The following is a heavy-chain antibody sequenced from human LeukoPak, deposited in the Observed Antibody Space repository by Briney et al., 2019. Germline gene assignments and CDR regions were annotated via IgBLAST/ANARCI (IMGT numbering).Heavy chain of an antibody. Sequence: PSQTLSLTCTVSGGSISSGSYYWSRIRQPAGKGLEWIGRIYTSGSTNYNPSLKSRVTISVDTSKNQFSLKLSSVTAADTAVYYCAREPVGATTLGDAFDIWGQGTMVTVSS. CDR2: IYTSGST. CDR3: AREPVGATTLGDAFDI. J-gene: IGHJ3*02. D-gene: IGHD1-26*01. V-gene: IGHV4-61*02. CDR1: GGSISSGSYY.